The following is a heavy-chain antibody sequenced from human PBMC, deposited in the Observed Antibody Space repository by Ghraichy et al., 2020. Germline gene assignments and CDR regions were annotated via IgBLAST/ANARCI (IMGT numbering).Heavy chain of an antibody. V-gene: IGHV4-4*07. CDR2: IHTTGNT. CDR3: ARTPYGSGVNWFDP. D-gene: IGHD3-10*01. J-gene: IGHJ5*02. Sequence: SETLSLTCTVSGGSISTYYWNWIRQPAGKGLEWIGRIHTTGNTNYNPSLKSRVTMSVDTSKNQFSLKLSSVSAADTAVYYCARTPYGSGVNWFDPWGQGTLVTVSS. CDR1: GGSISTYY.